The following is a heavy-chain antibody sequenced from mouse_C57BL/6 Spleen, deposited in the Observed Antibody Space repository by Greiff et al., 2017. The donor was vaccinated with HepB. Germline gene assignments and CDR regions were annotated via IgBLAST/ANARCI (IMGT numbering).Heavy chain of an antibody. Sequence: EVQGVESGGGLVKPGGSLKLSCAASGFTFSSYTMSWVRQTPEKRLEWVATISGGGGNTYYPDSVKGRFTISRDNAKNTLYLQMSSLRSEDTALYYCARGWTYDGYYGFDYWGQGTTLTVSS. CDR3: ARGWTYDGYYGFDY. V-gene: IGHV5-9*01. D-gene: IGHD2-3*01. J-gene: IGHJ2*01. CDR1: GFTFSSYT. CDR2: ISGGGGNT.